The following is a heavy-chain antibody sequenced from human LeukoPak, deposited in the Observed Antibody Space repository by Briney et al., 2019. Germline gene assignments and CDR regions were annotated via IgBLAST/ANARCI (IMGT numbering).Heavy chain of an antibody. CDR2: IRSTGSSV. J-gene: IGHJ4*02. Sequence: AGGSLRLSRAASGFAFNTYTMNWVRQAPGKGLEWVSSIRSTGSSVYYADSVKGRFTISRDNAKNSLYLQMNSLRAEDTAVYYCARVAGYCNSISSCYSDYWGQGTLVPVSS. CDR1: GFAFNTYT. CDR3: ARVAGYCNSISSCYSDY. D-gene: IGHD2-2*01. V-gene: IGHV3-21*01.